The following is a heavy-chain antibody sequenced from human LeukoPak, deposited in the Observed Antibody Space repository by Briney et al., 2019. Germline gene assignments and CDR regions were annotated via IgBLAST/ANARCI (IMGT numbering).Heavy chain of an antibody. J-gene: IGHJ4*02. D-gene: IGHD5-24*01. V-gene: IGHV3-74*03. CDR2: INGDGSST. Sequence: GGSLRLSCAASGFTFSSYSMNWVRQAPGKGLVWVSRINGDGSSTTYADSVKGRFTISRDNAKNTLYLQMSSLRAEDTAVYYCARDMEMATISGFDYWGQGTLVTVSS. CDR3: ARDMEMATISGFDY. CDR1: GFTFSSYS.